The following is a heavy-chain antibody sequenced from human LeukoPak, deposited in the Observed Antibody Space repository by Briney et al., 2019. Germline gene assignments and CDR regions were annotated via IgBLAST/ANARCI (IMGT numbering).Heavy chain of an antibody. V-gene: IGHV4-39*01. CDR1: GGSISSSSYY. J-gene: IGHJ6*03. CDR2: IHYSGNT. D-gene: IGHD2-2*01. CDR3: ARQRCSSTSCRYYYYYMDV. Sequence: SETLSLTCTVSGGSISSSSYYWGWIRQPPGKGLEWIGSIHYSGNTYYNPSLKSRVTISVDTSKNQFSLTLTSVTAADTAVYYCARQRCSSTSCRYYYYYMDVSGKGTTVTVSS.